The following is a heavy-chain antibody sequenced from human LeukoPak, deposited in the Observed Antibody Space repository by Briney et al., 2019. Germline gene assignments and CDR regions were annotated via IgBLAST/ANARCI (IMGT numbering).Heavy chain of an antibody. V-gene: IGHV3-30*18. Sequence: SGGSLRLSCAASGFTFSSYGMHWVRQAPGKGLEWVAVISYDGSNKYYADSVKGRFTISRDNSKNTLYLQMNSLRAEDTAVYYCAKDSPALATPHYYDSSGFFDYWGQGTLVTVSS. CDR3: AKDSPALATPHYYDSSGFFDY. J-gene: IGHJ4*02. CDR1: GFTFSSYG. D-gene: IGHD3-22*01. CDR2: ISYDGSNK.